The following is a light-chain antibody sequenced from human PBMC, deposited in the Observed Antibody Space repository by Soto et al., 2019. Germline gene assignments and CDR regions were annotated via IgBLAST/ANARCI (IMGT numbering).Light chain of an antibody. V-gene: IGKV3-20*01. CDR2: GSS. J-gene: IGKJ1*01. CDR3: QHFGTTPWT. Sequence: DIVLTQSPGTLSVSPGEKATLSCRASQSFSSNSLAWYQQKPGQAPRLLIYGSSSRATGVPDRFSGSGSGTDFTITINRLEPEDFAVYYCQHFGTTPWTFGQGTKVEFK. CDR1: QSFSSNS.